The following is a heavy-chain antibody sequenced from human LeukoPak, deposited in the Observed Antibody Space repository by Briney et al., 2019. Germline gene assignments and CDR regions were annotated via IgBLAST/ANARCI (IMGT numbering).Heavy chain of an antibody. CDR1: GFTFSSYA. Sequence: GGSLRLSCAASGFTFSSYAMSWVRQAPGKGLEWVSGIIASGGTTYYADSGKGRFTISRDNSKNTLYLQMNSLRADDTAIYFCAKAVYDFWSAYDYWGQGTLVTVSS. J-gene: IGHJ4*02. CDR2: IIASGGTT. CDR3: AKAVYDFWSAYDY. D-gene: IGHD3/OR15-3a*01. V-gene: IGHV3-23*01.